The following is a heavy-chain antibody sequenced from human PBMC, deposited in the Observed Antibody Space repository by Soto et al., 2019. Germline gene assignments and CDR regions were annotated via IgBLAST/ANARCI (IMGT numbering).Heavy chain of an antibody. Sequence: PGGSLRLSCAASGFTFSSYWMSWVRQAPGKGLEWVANIKQDGSEKYYVDSVKGRFTISRDNAKNSLYLQMNSLRAEDTAVYYCARGRYSSNYYYYYYYMDVWGKGTTVTVSS. V-gene: IGHV3-7*01. CDR1: GFTFSSYW. D-gene: IGHD6-13*01. J-gene: IGHJ6*03. CDR2: IKQDGSEK. CDR3: ARGRYSSNYYYYYYYMDV.